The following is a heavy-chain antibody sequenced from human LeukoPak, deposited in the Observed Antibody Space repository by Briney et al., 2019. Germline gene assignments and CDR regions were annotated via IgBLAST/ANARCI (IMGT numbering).Heavy chain of an antibody. CDR1: GFTFSNAW. CDR2: ISSRSSTI. Sequence: PGGSLRLSCAASGFTFSNAWMSWVRQAPGKGLEWVSYISSRSSTIYYADSVKGRFTISRDNAKNSLYLQMNSLRAEDTAVYYCARDLPLDVLGNNYDYVRLDYWGQGTLVTVSS. D-gene: IGHD3-16*01. CDR3: ARDLPLDVLGNNYDYVRLDY. V-gene: IGHV3-48*01. J-gene: IGHJ4*02.